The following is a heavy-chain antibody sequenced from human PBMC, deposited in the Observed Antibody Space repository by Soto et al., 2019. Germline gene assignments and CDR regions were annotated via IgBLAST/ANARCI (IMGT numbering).Heavy chain of an antibody. CDR1: GGTFSSYA. CDR2: IIPIFGTA. D-gene: IGHD1-26*01. CDR3: ATTFQYSGSYYVRPSYYYYGMDV. Sequence: QVQLVQSGAEVKKPGSSVKVSCKASGGTFSSYAISWVRQAPGQGLEWMGGIIPIFGTANYAQKFQGRVTITADESTSTAYMELSSLRSEDTAVYYCATTFQYSGSYYVRPSYYYYGMDVWGQGTTVTVSS. V-gene: IGHV1-69*01. J-gene: IGHJ6*02.